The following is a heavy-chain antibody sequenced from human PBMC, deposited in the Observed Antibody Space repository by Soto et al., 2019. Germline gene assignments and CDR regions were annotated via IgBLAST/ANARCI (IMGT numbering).Heavy chain of an antibody. CDR3: ARYNWNPYYFDY. Sequence: SETLSLTCTVSGGSISSSSYYWGWIRQPPGKGLEWIGSIYYSGSTYYNPSLKSRVTISVDTSKNQFSLKLSSVTAADTAVYYCARYNWNPYYFDYWGQGTLVTSPQ. V-gene: IGHV4-39*01. J-gene: IGHJ4*02. D-gene: IGHD1-20*01. CDR1: GGSISSSSYY. CDR2: IYYSGST.